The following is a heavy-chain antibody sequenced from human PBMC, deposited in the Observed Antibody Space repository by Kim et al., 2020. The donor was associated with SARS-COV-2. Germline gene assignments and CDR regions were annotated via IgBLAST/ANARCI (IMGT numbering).Heavy chain of an antibody. J-gene: IGHJ6*02. CDR1: GGTFSSYA. CDR3: ARGRQVGATTPYYYYGMDV. Sequence: SVKVSCKASGGTFSSYAISWVRQAPGQGLEWMGGIIPIFGTANYAQKFQGRVTITADESTSTAYMELSSLRSEDTAVYYCARGRQVGATTPYYYYGMDVWGQGTTVTVSS. V-gene: IGHV1-69*13. D-gene: IGHD1-26*01. CDR2: IIPIFGTA.